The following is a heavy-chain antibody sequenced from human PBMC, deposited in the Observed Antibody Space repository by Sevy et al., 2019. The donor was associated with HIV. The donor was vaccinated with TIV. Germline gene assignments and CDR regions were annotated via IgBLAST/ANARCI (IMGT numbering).Heavy chain of an antibody. Sequence: GGSLRLSCAASGFTFDDYAMHWVRQAPGKGLEWVSGISWNSGSIGYADSVKGRFTISRDNAKNSLYLQMNSLRAEDTALYYCAKEHPRTYYDCWSGNWDYYGMDVWGQGTTVAVSS. V-gene: IGHV3-9*01. CDR2: ISWNSGSI. D-gene: IGHD3-3*01. CDR1: GFTFDDYA. J-gene: IGHJ6*02. CDR3: AKEHPRTYYDCWSGNWDYYGMDV.